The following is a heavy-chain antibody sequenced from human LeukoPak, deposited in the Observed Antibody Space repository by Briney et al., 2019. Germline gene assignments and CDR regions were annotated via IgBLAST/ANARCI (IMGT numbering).Heavy chain of an antibody. D-gene: IGHD2-15*01. J-gene: IGHJ4*02. CDR3: ASESESHSPLDY. Sequence: GRSLRLSCAVSGFTLSGYAMHWVRQAPGKGLEWVAVISYPGGHEYYADSVKGRFTISRDISKNTLYLRMNSLRPEDTAVYYCASESESHSPLDYWGQGTLVTVSS. CDR2: ISYPGGHE. V-gene: IGHV3-30-3*01. CDR1: GFTLSGYA.